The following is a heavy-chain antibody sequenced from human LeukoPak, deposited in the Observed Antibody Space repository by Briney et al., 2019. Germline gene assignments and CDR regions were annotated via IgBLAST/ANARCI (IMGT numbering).Heavy chain of an antibody. V-gene: IGHV4-30-2*01. Sequence: SSETLSLTCAVSGGSISSGGYSWSWIRQPPGKGLEWIGYIYHSGSTYYNPSLKSRVTISVDRSKNQFSLKLSSVTAADTAVYYCASSRDYCSGGSCYEVDYWGQGTLVTVSS. CDR2: IYHSGST. CDR1: GGSISSGGYS. J-gene: IGHJ4*02. CDR3: ASSRDYCSGGSCYEVDY. D-gene: IGHD2-15*01.